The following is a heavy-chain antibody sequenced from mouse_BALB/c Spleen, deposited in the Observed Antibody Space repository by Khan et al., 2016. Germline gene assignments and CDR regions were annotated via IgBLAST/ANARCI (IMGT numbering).Heavy chain of an antibody. CDR1: GFTFSNYW. CDR3: TGYGNFFDY. D-gene: IGHD1-1*02. V-gene: IGHV6-6*02. J-gene: IGHJ2*01. Sequence: EVKLEESGGGLVQPGGSMKLSCVASGFTFSNYWMNWVRQSPEKGLEWVAEIRLKSNNYGIHYAESVKGRFTISSDDSKRSVYLQMTNLRAEDTGIYYCTGYGNFFDYWGQGTTLTVSS. CDR2: IRLKSNNYGI.